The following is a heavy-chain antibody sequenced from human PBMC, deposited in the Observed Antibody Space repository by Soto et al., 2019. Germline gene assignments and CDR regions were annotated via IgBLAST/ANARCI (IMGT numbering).Heavy chain of an antibody. V-gene: IGHV5-10-1*01. D-gene: IGHD6-13*01. Sequence: HGESLKISCKGSGYSFTSYWISWVRQMPGKGLEWMGGIDPSDSYTNYSPSFQGHVTISADKSISTAYLQWSSLKASDTAMYYCAGRRKGGIAAGFDPWGQGTLVTVSS. CDR3: AGRRKGGIAAGFDP. CDR1: GYSFTSYW. J-gene: IGHJ5*02. CDR2: IDPSDSYT.